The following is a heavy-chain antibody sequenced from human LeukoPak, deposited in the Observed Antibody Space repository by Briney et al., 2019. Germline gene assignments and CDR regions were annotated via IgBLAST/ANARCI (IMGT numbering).Heavy chain of an antibody. CDR1: GFTFSSYA. CDR2: ISGSGGST. J-gene: IGHJ5*02. D-gene: IGHD5-18*01. CDR3: AKRSAPDGHTAVVEGNFDP. Sequence: PGGSLRLSCAASGFTFSSYAMSWVRQAPGKGLEWVSAISGSGGSTYYADSVKGRFTISRDNSKNTLYLQMNSLRAEDTAVYYCAKRSAPDGHTAVVEGNFDPWGQGTLVTVSS. V-gene: IGHV3-23*01.